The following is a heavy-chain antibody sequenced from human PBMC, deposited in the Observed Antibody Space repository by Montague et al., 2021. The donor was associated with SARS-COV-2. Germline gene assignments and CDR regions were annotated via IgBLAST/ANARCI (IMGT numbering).Heavy chain of an antibody. CDR2: IYYSGTI. D-gene: IGHD4-11*01. J-gene: IGHJ4*02. CDR1: GDSFSIRTFY. CDR3: AKNFHEFSKTFDS. V-gene: IGHV4-39*01. Sequence: SETLSLTCTVSGDSFSIRTFYWAWICQPPGKGLEWIATIYYSGTIDYNPTLKSRVNVSIDTSKSQFSLTLHSVTATDTAVYYCAKNFHEFSKTFDSWGQGTLVTV.